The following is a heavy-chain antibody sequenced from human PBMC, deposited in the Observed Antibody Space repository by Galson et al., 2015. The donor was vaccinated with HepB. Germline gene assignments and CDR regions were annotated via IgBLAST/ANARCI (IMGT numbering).Heavy chain of an antibody. CDR3: ARRGYSST. D-gene: IGHD6-13*01. CDR1: GVSITSNAYY. Sequence: ETLSLTCTVSGVSITSNAYYWGWVRQPPGKGLEFIGSIYYFGSTDYNPSLKSRVTISMDTSKNQFSLKLTSVTASDTAVYYCARRGYSSTWGPGILVAVSS. V-gene: IGHV4-39*01. J-gene: IGHJ5*02. CDR2: IYYFGST.